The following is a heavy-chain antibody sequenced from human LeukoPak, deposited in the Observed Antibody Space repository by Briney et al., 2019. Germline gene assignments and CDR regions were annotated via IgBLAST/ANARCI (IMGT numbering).Heavy chain of an antibody. CDR2: IIPILGIA. J-gene: IGHJ4*02. D-gene: IGHD4-17*01. V-gene: IGHV1-69*04. CDR3: ARDNSGGNYGDYDSGDFDY. CDR1: GYTFTSYY. Sequence: GASVKVSCKASGYTFTSYYMHWVRQAPGQGLEWMGRIIPILGIANYAQKFQGRVTITADKSTSTAYMELSSLRSEDTAVYYCARDNSGGNYGDYDSGDFDYWGQGTLVTVSS.